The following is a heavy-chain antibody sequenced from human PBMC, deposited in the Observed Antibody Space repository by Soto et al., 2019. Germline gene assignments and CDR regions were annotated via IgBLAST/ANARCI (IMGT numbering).Heavy chain of an antibody. Sequence: GGSLRLSCAASGFTFSSYAMSWVRQAPGKGLEGVSAISGSGGSTYYADSVKGRFTISRDNSKNTLYLQMNSLRAEDTAVYYCAKDLDFWSGYYRPKFDYCGQGTLVTVSS. CDR1: GFTFSSYA. D-gene: IGHD3-3*01. V-gene: IGHV3-23*01. J-gene: IGHJ4*02. CDR2: ISGSGGST. CDR3: AKDLDFWSGYYRPKFDY.